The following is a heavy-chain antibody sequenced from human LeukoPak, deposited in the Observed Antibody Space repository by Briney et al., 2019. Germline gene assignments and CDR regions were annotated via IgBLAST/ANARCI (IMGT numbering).Heavy chain of an antibody. Sequence: ASVKVFSKASVYTFSSNYMNWGRQAPGQGLEWIGIINPSVVGTTYTQKFQGRVTMTSDTSTSTVYMELSSLRSADTAVYYCARGHEVSQSVDYMDVWGKGTTVTVAS. CDR1: VYTFSSNY. CDR2: INPSVVGT. V-gene: IGHV1-46*01. D-gene: IGHD2-21*01. CDR3: ARGHEVSQSVDYMDV. J-gene: IGHJ6*03.